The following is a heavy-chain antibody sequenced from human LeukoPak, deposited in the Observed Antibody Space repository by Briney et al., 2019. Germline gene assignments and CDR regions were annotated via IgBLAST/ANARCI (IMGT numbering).Heavy chain of an antibody. CDR1: GFTFRSYA. Sequence: GGSLRLSCAASGFTFRSYAMHWVRQAPGKGLEYVSATSSNGGSTYFADSVKGRFTISRDNSKSTLYLQRGSLRAEDMAVYYCARGGSSGWYVGDAFDFWGQGTMVTVSS. J-gene: IGHJ3*01. CDR3: ARGGSSGWYVGDAFDF. D-gene: IGHD6-19*01. V-gene: IGHV3-64*02. CDR2: TSSNGGST.